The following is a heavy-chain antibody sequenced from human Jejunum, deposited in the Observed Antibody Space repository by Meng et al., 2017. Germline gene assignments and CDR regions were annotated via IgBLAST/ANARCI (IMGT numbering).Heavy chain of an antibody. CDR1: GGSIDSNSW. V-gene: IGHV4-4*02. CDR2: VYHNGST. CDR3: ARADYVRYFDL. Sequence: QLQGSGTGLVKPSETLSLTCAVSGGSIDSNSWFTWIRQPPGQGLEWIGDVYHNGSTHYNPSLQSRVTISIDNSKNRFSLSMNSVTAADTAIYYCARADYVRYFDLWGRGTLVTVSS. J-gene: IGHJ2*01. D-gene: IGHD3-10*02.